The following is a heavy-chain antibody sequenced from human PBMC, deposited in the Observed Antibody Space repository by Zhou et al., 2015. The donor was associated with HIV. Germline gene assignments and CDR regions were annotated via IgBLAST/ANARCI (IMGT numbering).Heavy chain of an antibody. D-gene: IGHD6-13*01. CDR3: ATSDGGSWANWFRP. CDR2: INAGNGNT. CDR1: GYTFTSYA. J-gene: IGHJ5*02. V-gene: IGHV1-3*05. Sequence: QVQVVQSGAEEKKPGASVKVSCKASGYTFTSYAMHWVRQAPGQRLEWMGWINAGNGNTKYSQKFQGRVTITRDTSASTAYMELNSLRSEDTAVYYCATSDGGSWANWFRPLGPGNPG.